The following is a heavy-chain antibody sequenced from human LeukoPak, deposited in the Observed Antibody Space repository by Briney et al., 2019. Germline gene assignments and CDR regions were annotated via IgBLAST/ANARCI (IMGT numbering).Heavy chain of an antibody. J-gene: IGHJ4*02. V-gene: IGHV3-23*01. D-gene: IGHD5-24*01. Sequence: PGGSLRLSCAASGFTFSNYAMSWVRQTPGKGLEWVSGINGGGGTTYYSDSVKGRFTISRDNSKSTFYLQMDSLRDEDTAIYYCAKERFSNSSAIEFDFWGRGTLVTVSS. CDR1: GFTFSNYA. CDR3: AKERFSNSSAIEFDF. CDR2: INGGGGTT.